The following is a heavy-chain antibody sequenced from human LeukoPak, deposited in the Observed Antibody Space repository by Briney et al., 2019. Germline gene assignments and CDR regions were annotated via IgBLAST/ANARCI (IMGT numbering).Heavy chain of an antibody. D-gene: IGHD2-15*01. V-gene: IGHV5-10-1*01. CDR2: IDPRDSYT. J-gene: IGHJ4*02. CDR1: GYTFTNYW. Sequence: GESLKISCQGSGYTFTNYWISWVRQMPGNGLEWMGRIDPRDSYTNYNPSFQGHVAISVDKSTSTAYLQWSSLEASDTAMYYCARLVARGHFDYWGQGTLVTVPS. CDR3: ARLVARGHFDY.